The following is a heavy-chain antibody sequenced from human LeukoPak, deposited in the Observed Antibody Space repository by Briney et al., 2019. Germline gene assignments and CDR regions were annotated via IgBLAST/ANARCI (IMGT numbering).Heavy chain of an antibody. V-gene: IGHV3-48*04. D-gene: IGHD2-21*02. CDR3: ARDRRFPYCGGDCPPDAFDI. CDR2: INSGSSTI. J-gene: IGHJ3*02. CDR1: GFTFSSYN. Sequence: GGSLRLSCVVSGFTFSSYNMDWVRQTPGKGLEWVSYINSGSSTIYYADSVKGRFTISRDNAKNSLYLQMNSLRAEDTAVYYCARDRRFPYCGGDCPPDAFDIWGQGTMVTVSS.